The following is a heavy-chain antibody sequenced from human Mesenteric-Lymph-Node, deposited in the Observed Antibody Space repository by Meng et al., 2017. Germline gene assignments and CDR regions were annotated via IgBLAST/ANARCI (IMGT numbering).Heavy chain of an antibody. Sequence: QLRLQEAGPGLVKPSATPSLTCTVSGGSISSDSYYWAWIRQPPGEGLEWIGSVVYSGTTYYTSSLKSRVSISVDTSKNQFSLKLSSVTAADTAVYYCARHHHSPTFDYWGQGTLVTVSS. D-gene: IGHD1-14*01. CDR1: GGSISSDSYY. J-gene: IGHJ4*02. CDR2: VVYSGTT. V-gene: IGHV4-39*01. CDR3: ARHHHSPTFDY.